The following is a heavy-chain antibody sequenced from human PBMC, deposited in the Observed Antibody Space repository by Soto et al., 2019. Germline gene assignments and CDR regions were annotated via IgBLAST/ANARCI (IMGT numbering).Heavy chain of an antibody. D-gene: IGHD6-19*01. V-gene: IGHV1-69*05. J-gene: IGHJ4*02. CDR1: GCTFSIYA. Sequence: SVKVSCKASGCTFSIYAISWVRQAPGQGLEWMGGIIPIFGTANYAQKFRGRATVSTDTSISTTYMELSSLTSEDTAVYYCTRAPRGIIVAPDYWGQGTLVTVSS. CDR2: IIPIFGTA. CDR3: TRAPRGIIVAPDY.